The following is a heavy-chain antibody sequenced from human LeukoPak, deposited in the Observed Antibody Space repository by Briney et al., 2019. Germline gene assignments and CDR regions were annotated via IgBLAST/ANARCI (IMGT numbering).Heavy chain of an antibody. Sequence: PGGSLRLSCAASGFTFSSYSMNWVRQAPGKGLEWVSSISSSSSYIYYADSVKGRFTISRDNAKNSLYLQMNSLRAEDTAVYYCXXXXXGPQGYYYGMDVWGQGTTVTVSS. J-gene: IGHJ6*02. CDR3: XXXXXGPQGYYYGMDV. CDR2: ISSSSSYI. V-gene: IGHV3-21*01. CDR1: GFTFSSYS. D-gene: IGHD3-10*01.